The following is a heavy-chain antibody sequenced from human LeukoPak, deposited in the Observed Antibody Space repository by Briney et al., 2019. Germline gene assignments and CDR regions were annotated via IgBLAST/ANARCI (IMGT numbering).Heavy chain of an antibody. J-gene: IGHJ5*02. CDR2: IDKKDNFYAT. V-gene: IGHV3-73*01. D-gene: IGHD1-26*01. Sequence: GGSLRLSCAASGFTFSGSAIHWVRQSSGKGLEWVGHIDKKDNFYATTSAASVTGRFTISRDDSKNTAYLQMNSLKTEDTALYYCARDSGTYNWLDPWGQGTLVTVSS. CDR3: ARDSGTYNWLDP. CDR1: GFTFSGSA.